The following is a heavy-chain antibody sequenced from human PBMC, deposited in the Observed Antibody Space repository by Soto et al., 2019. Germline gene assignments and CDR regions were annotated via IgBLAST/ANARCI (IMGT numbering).Heavy chain of an antibody. CDR2: VNDNSGS. V-gene: IGHV4-59*08. CDR3: ARQGFGALHGLVDV. J-gene: IGHJ6*02. D-gene: IGHD3-10*01. Sequence: QVPLQESGPGLVKPSETLSLSCTVSGGSISSYYWSWIRQTPEKGLEWIGYVNDNSGSNYNPSLKSRVAISLDTSKRQFSLKLTSVTATDTGVYYCARQGFGALHGLVDVWAQGTTVTVSS. CDR1: GGSISSYY.